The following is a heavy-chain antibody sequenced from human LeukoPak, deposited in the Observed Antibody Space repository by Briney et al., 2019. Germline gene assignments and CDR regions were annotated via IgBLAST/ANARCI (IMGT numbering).Heavy chain of an antibody. CDR2: ISSSGGYI. J-gene: IGHJ4*02. V-gene: IGHV3-21*01. CDR3: ARYSSYNYRVDY. D-gene: IGHD5-24*01. CDR1: GFTFSGYD. Sequence: GGSLRLSCAASGFTFSGYDRNWVRQAPGKGREWVSSISSSGGYIYYADSVKGRFTIYRDNAKISLYLQMNSLRAEDTAVYYCARYSSYNYRVDYWVQGTVVTVSS.